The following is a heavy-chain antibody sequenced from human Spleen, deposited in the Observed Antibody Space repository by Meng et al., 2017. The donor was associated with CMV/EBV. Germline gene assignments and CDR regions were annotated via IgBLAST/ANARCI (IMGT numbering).Heavy chain of an antibody. CDR3: AHRAVITLHFDY. V-gene: IGHV2-5*02. Sequence: QITLKESGPTLVKPTQTLTLTCTFSGFSLSTTGVGVGWIRQPPGKAPEWLALIYWDDDERYSPSLQSRLTIRKDTSKNQVVLTMTNMDPVDTATYYCAHRAVITLHFDYWGQGTLVTVSS. CDR1: GFSLSTTGVG. J-gene: IGHJ4*02. CDR2: IYWDDDE. D-gene: IGHD3-22*01.